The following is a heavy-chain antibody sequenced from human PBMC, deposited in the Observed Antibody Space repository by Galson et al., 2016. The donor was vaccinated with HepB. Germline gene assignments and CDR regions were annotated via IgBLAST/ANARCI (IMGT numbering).Heavy chain of an antibody. CDR1: GFTFDDYA. D-gene: IGHD3-10*01. J-gene: IGHJ4*02. Sequence: SLRLSCAASGFTFDDYAMHWVRQAPGKGLEWVSGISWNSGSIGYADSVKGRFTISRDNAKNSLYLQMNSLRAEDTALYYCVKDMTTMVRGVMHYWGQGTLVTVSS. V-gene: IGHV3-9*01. CDR2: ISWNSGSI. CDR3: VKDMTTMVRGVMHY.